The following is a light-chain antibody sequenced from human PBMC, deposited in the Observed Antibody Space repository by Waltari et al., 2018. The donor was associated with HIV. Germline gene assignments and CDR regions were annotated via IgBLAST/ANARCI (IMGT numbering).Light chain of an antibody. CDR3: QQANSFPLT. Sequence: IQMTQSPSSLSASVGDRVTISCRASQDIRNDLGWYQQKPGKAPELLIYAASTLQSGVPSRFSGSGSGTDFTLIISSLQPEDFATYYCQQANSFPLTFGGGTKVEIK. J-gene: IGKJ4*01. CDR2: AAS. CDR1: QDIRND. V-gene: IGKV1-6*01.